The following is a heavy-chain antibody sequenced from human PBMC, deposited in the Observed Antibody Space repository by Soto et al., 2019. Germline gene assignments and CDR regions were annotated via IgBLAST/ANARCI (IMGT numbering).Heavy chain of an antibody. Sequence: ASVKVSCKASGYTFTGYYMHWVRQAPGQGLEWMGWINPNSGGTNYAQKFQGRVTMTRDTSISTAYMELSRLRSDDTAVYYCARVALLDYDFWSGYQDYGMDVWGQGTTVTVS. D-gene: IGHD3-3*01. CDR3: ARVALLDYDFWSGYQDYGMDV. CDR1: GYTFTGYY. CDR2: INPNSGGT. V-gene: IGHV1-2*02. J-gene: IGHJ6*02.